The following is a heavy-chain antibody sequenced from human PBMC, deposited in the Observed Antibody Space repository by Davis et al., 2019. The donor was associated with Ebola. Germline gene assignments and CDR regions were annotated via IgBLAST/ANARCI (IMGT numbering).Heavy chain of an antibody. CDR2: ISSSSYI. V-gene: IGHV3-21*01. CDR1: GFSFSSCS. CDR3: ARSGYNYSYYYGMDV. Sequence: GESLKISCAASGFSFSSCSMNWVRQAPGKGLEWVSSISSSSYIYYADSVKGRFTISRDNAKNSLYLQMNSLRAEDTAVYYCARSGYNYSYYYGMDVWGKGTTVTVSS. D-gene: IGHD5-12*01. J-gene: IGHJ6*04.